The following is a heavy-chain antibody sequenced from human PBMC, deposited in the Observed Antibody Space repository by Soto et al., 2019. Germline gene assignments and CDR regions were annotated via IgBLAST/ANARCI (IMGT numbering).Heavy chain of an antibody. CDR1: GFTVISKY. J-gene: IGHJ5*02. D-gene: IGHD2-21*02. Sequence: GWVLRLSCAASGFTVISKYVNWVRQAPGKGLEWVSIIWSAGLTYYADSVRGRFTISRDNSKNTLYLQMNSPRAEDTAVYYCAKDALPLHIVGVTAIPLWFDPWGQGTSVTVSS. CDR2: IWSAGLT. CDR3: AKDALPLHIVGVTAIPLWFDP. V-gene: IGHV3-53*05.